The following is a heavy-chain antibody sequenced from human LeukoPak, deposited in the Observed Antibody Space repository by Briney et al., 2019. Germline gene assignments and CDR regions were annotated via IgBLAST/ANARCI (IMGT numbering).Heavy chain of an antibody. V-gene: IGHV1-2*02. D-gene: IGHD1-26*01. CDR3: ARGGSSGSYGPKSYYYYGMDV. CDR2: INPNSGGT. CDR1: GYTFTGYF. Sequence: ASAKVSCKASGYTFTGYFMHWVRQAPGQGLEWMGWINPNSGGTNYAQKFQGRVTMTRDTSISTAYMELSRLRSDDTAVYYCARGGSSGSYGPKSYYYYGMDVWGQGTTVTVSS. J-gene: IGHJ6*02.